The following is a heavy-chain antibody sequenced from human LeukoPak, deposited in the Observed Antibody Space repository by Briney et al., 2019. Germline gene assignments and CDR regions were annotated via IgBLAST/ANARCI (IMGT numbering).Heavy chain of an antibody. J-gene: IGHJ6*03. CDR3: ARDLVRHYYYYYMDV. V-gene: IGHV1-2*02. D-gene: IGHD3-10*01. Sequence: ASVKVSCKASRYTFTGYYMHWVRQAPGQGLEWMGWINPNSGGTNYAQKFQGRVTMTRDTSISTAYMELSRLRSDDTAVYYCARDLVRHYYYYYMDVWGKGTTVTVSS. CDR1: RYTFTGYY. CDR2: INPNSGGT.